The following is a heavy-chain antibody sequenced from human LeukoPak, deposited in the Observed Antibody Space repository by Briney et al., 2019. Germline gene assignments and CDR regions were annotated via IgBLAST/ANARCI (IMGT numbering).Heavy chain of an antibody. J-gene: IGHJ4*02. CDR3: AKDFRIGYSAYFDY. CDR1: GFTFRSHA. V-gene: IGHV3-23*01. CDR2: IYENGGTT. D-gene: IGHD2-21*01. Sequence: GGSLRLSCVGSGFTFRSHAMSWVRQAPEKGLEFVSSIYENGGTTYYADSVKGRFSISRDNSKNTLYLQMDSLRGEDTAVYYCAKDFRIGYSAYFDYWGQGALVTVSS.